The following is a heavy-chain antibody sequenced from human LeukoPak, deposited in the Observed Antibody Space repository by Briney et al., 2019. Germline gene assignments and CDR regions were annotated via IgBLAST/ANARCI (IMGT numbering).Heavy chain of an antibody. CDR3: ARQWLING. V-gene: IGHV3-23*01. D-gene: IGHD6-19*01. J-gene: IGHJ4*02. Sequence: GGSLRLSCAASGFTFSNYAMSWVRQAPGKGPEWVSSISESGGTTDYADSVKGRFTISRDNSKNTLYLQMNSLRAEDTAVYYCARQWLINGWGQGILVTVSS. CDR1: GFTFSNYA. CDR2: ISESGGTT.